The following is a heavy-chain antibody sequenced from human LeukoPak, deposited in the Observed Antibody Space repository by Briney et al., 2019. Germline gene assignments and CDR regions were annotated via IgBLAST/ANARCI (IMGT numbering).Heavy chain of an antibody. Sequence: GGSLRLSCAASGFTFSSYSMNWVRQAPGKGLEWVSSISSSSGYIYYTDSVRGRFTISRDNAQNSLYLQMKSLRAENTAVYYSARDEGVVFNDAFDIWGQGTLVTVSS. V-gene: IGHV3-21*01. CDR2: ISSSSGYI. CDR3: ARDEGVVFNDAFDI. D-gene: IGHD2-8*01. J-gene: IGHJ3*02. CDR1: GFTFSSYS.